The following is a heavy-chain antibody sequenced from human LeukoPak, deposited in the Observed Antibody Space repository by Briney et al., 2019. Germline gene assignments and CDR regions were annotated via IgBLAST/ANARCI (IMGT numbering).Heavy chain of an antibody. D-gene: IGHD2-21*01. Sequence: GGSLRLSCAASGFTFSSYAMSWVRQAPGKGLEWVSAISGSGGSTYYADSVKGRFTISRDNSKNTVYLQMDSLRVEDTAVYYCAKTPPAIRYIDIVRDYWGQGTPVTVSS. CDR1: GFTFSSYA. CDR2: ISGSGGST. J-gene: IGHJ4*02. CDR3: AKTPPAIRYIDIVRDY. V-gene: IGHV3-23*01.